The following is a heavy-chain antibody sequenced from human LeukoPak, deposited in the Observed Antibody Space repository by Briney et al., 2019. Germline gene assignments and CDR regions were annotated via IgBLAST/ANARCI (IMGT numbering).Heavy chain of an antibody. J-gene: IGHJ3*02. V-gene: IGHV4-4*02. Sequence: SGTLSLTCAVSGGSISSSNWWSWVRQPPGKGLEWIGEISHSGSTNYNPSLKSRVTISVDNSKNQFSLKLSSVTAADTAVYYCARIITASGFDIWGQGTMVTVSS. CDR1: GGSISSSNW. D-gene: IGHD1-20*01. CDR2: ISHSGST. CDR3: ARIITASGFDI.